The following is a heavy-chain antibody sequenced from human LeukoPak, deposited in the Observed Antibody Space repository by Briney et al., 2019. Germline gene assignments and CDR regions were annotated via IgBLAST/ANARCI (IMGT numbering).Heavy chain of an antibody. CDR3: ARAAPGYYGMDV. Sequence: GGSLRLSCAASGFTFSSYDMHWVRQATGKGLEWVSAIGTAGDTYYPGSVKGRFTISRENAKNSLYLQMNSLRAEDTAVYYCARAAPGYYGMDVWGQGTMVTVSS. CDR1: GFTFSSYD. J-gene: IGHJ6*02. CDR2: IGTAGDT. V-gene: IGHV3-13*01.